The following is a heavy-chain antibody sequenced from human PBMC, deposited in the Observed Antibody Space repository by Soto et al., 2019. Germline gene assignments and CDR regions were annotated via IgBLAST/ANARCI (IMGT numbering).Heavy chain of an antibody. CDR2: ISSSSSYI. V-gene: IGHV3-21*01. J-gene: IGHJ4*02. D-gene: IGHD1-1*01. CDR3: ARDLVTGTWVY. Sequence: EVQLVESGGGLVKPGGSLRLSCAASGFTFSSCSMNWVRQAPGKGLEWVSSISSSSSYIYYADSVKGRFTISRDNAKNSLYLQMNSLRAEDTAVYYCARDLVTGTWVYWGQGTLVTVSS. CDR1: GFTFSSCS.